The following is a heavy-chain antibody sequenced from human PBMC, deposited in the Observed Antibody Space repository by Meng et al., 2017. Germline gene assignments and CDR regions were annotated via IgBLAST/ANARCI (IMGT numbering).Heavy chain of an antibody. V-gene: IGHV1-3*01. J-gene: IGHJ4*02. Sequence: QGRMWRCGARVEERVASVCVSCELSGYAITSYAMHGGRQASEQSLGWMGWHNAGNGDTKYSQKFQGRVNMTRDTSISTAYMELSRLRSDDTAVYYCAREIAVAGNVYFDYWGQGTLVTVSS. CDR3: AREIAVAGNVYFDY. D-gene: IGHD6-19*01. CDR1: GYAITSYA. CDR2: HNAGNGDT.